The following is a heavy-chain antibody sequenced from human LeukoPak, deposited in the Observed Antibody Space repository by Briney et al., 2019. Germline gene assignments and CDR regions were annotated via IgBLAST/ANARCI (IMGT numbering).Heavy chain of an antibody. Sequence: GGSLRLSCAASGFTFNNFALSWVRQAPEKGLEWVATIIGRGGSSSHAASVKGRFTISRDNSNNTLYLHMSSLRTDDTAVYYCAKHPGPYGGNPFNSWGLGMMVTVSS. CDR3: AKHPGPYGGNPFNS. D-gene: IGHD4-23*01. J-gene: IGHJ4*02. CDR2: IIGRGGSS. V-gene: IGHV3-23*01. CDR1: GFTFNNFA.